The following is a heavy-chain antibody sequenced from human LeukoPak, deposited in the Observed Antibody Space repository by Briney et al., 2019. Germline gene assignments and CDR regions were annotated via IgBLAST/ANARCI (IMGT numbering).Heavy chain of an antibody. CDR1: GGTFSSYA. V-gene: IGHV1-24*01. D-gene: IGHD3-3*01. CDR3: ATGLVLRFLEWPGPTNS. Sequence: ASVKVSCKASGGTFSSYAISWVRQAPGKGLEWMGGFDPEDGETIYAQKFQGRVTMTEDTSTDTAYMELSSLRSEDTAVYYCATGLVLRFLEWPGPTNSWGQGTLVTVSS. J-gene: IGHJ4*02. CDR2: FDPEDGET.